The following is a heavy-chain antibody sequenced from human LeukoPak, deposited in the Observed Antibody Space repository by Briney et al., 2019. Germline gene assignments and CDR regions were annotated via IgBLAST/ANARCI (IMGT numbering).Heavy chain of an antibody. V-gene: IGHV1-69*13. Sequence: ASVKVSCKASGGTFSSYAVSWVRQAPGQGLEWMGGIIPIFGTANYAQKFQGRVTITADESTSTAYMELSSLRSEDTAVYYCARAPRDESGGYYPFYYYYYMDVWGKGTTVTISS. CDR2: IIPIFGTA. J-gene: IGHJ6*03. CDR1: GGTFSSYA. CDR3: ARAPRDESGGYYPFYYYYYMDV. D-gene: IGHD3-22*01.